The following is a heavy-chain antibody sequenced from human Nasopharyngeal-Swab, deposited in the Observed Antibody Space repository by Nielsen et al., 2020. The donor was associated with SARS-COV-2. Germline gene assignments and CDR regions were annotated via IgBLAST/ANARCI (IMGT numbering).Heavy chain of an antibody. J-gene: IGHJ4*02. Sequence: GVLKISCAASGFTFSSYWMSWVRQAPGKGLEWVANIKQDGSEKYYVDSVKGRFTISRDNAKNSLYLQMNSLRAEDTAVYYCARDIVVVPAATVDYWGQGTLVTVSS. V-gene: IGHV3-7*01. CDR2: IKQDGSEK. CDR1: GFTFSSYW. D-gene: IGHD2-2*01. CDR3: ARDIVVVPAATVDY.